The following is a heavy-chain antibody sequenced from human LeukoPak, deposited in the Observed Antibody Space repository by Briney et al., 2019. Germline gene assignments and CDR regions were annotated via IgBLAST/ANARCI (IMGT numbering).Heavy chain of an antibody. V-gene: IGHV4-59*08. CDR1: GGSISSYY. CDR2: MYYSGST. Sequence: SETLSLTCTVSGGSISSYYWSWIRQPPGKGLEWIAYMYYSGSTNYNPSLKSRVTMSAGTSKNQLSLKLSSVTAADTAVYYCARPYYADSRIDPWGQGILVTVSS. CDR3: ARPYYADSRIDP. J-gene: IGHJ5*02. D-gene: IGHD3-22*01.